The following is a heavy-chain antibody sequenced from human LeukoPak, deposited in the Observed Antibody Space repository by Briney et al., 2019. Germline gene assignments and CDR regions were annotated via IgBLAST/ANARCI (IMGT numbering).Heavy chain of an antibody. Sequence: GASVKVSSKASGYTFTGYYMHWVRQAPGQGREWMGWINPNSGGTNYAQKFQGRVTMTRDMSISTVYVELSRLRSDDTAVYYCARDYFTTIDYWGQGTLVTVSS. CDR1: GYTFTGYY. D-gene: IGHD2/OR15-2a*01. CDR2: INPNSGGT. V-gene: IGHV1-2*02. CDR3: ARDYFTTIDY. J-gene: IGHJ4*02.